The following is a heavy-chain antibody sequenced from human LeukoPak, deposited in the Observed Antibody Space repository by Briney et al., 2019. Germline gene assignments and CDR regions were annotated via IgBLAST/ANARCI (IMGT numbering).Heavy chain of an antibody. J-gene: IGHJ6*02. D-gene: IGHD2-21*01. CDR1: GYSFTSYW. CDR3: ARLPDSGDDPRDYYYSYGMDV. CDR2: IYPGDSDT. Sequence: TGESLKISCKGSGYSFTSYWIGWVRQMPGKGLEWMGIIYPGDSDTRYSPSFQGQVTISADKSISTAYLQWSSLKASDTAIYYCARLPDSGDDPRDYYYSYGMDVWGQGTTVTVSS. V-gene: IGHV5-51*01.